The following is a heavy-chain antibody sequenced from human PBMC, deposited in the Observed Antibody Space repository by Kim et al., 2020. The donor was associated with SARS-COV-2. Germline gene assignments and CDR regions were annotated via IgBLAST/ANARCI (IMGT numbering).Heavy chain of an antibody. CDR2: ISSSSSYI. V-gene: IGHV3-21*01. D-gene: IGHD3-22*01. J-gene: IGHJ5*02. Sequence: GGSLRLSCAASGFTFSSYSMNWVRQAPGKGLEWVSSISSSSSYIYYADSVKGRFTISRDNAKNSLYLQMNSLRAEDTAVYYCNLVLTRGINWFDPWGQGTLVIVSS. CDR3: NLVLTRGINWFDP. CDR1: GFTFSSYS.